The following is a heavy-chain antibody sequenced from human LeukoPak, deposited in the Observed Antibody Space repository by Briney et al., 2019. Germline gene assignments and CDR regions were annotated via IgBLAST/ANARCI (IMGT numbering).Heavy chain of an antibody. V-gene: IGHV3-53*01. D-gene: IGHD5-12*01. CDR2: IYRVGST. J-gene: IGHJ4*02. CDR3: ARIYSGYDSHFDY. Sequence: GGSLRLSCAASGFTVSSNYMSWVRQAPGKGLEWVSIIYRVGSTYYANSVKGRFTISRDNSKNTLFLQMNSLRAEDTAVYYCARIYSGYDSHFDYWGQGTLVTVSS. CDR1: GFTVSSNY.